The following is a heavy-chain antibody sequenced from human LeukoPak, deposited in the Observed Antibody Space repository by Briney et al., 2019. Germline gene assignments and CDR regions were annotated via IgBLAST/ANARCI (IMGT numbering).Heavy chain of an antibody. D-gene: IGHD6-13*01. J-gene: IGHJ4*02. CDR3: ARHAKAYGSSCDY. CDR2: IDPSDSYT. V-gene: IGHV5-10-1*01. CDR1: GYSFTTYW. Sequence: GESLKISCKGSGYSFTTYWISWVRQMPGKGLEWMGRIDPSDSYTNYSPSFQGHVTVSADKSFSTAYLQWTSLKASDTAMYYCARHAKAYGSSCDYWGQGTLVTVSS.